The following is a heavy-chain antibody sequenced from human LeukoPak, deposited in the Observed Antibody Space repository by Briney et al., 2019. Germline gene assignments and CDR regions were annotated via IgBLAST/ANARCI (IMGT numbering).Heavy chain of an antibody. V-gene: IGHV4-59*01. Sequence: PSETLSLTCTVSGGSISSYYWSWIRQPPGKGLELIGYMSDSGRTNYNPSLKSRATTSVDTSKNQFSLKLSSVTAADTAVYFCARGSRGYGYGSDRFDYWGQGIQVPVSS. CDR1: GGSISSYY. CDR2: MSDSGRT. CDR3: ARGSRGYGYGSDRFDY. D-gene: IGHD5-12*01. J-gene: IGHJ4*02.